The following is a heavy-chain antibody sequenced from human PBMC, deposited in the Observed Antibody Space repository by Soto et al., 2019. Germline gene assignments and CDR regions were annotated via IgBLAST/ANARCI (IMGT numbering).Heavy chain of an antibody. D-gene: IGHD1-1*01. CDR3: ARGVLY. CDR2: IFYSGTN. Sequence: QVQLQESGPGLVKPSQTLSLTCTVSGGSISSGGYFWSWIRQPPGKGLEGIGNIFYSGTNYYNPSLKSRVTTSVDTSKNQFSLRLSSVTAADEAVYFCARGVLYWGQGPLVTVSS. V-gene: IGHV4-31*03. J-gene: IGHJ4*02. CDR1: GGSISSGGYF.